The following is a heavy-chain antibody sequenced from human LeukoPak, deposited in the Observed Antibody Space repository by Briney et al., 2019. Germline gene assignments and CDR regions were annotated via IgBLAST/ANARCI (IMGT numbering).Heavy chain of an antibody. V-gene: IGHV3-23*01. D-gene: IGHD4-17*01. CDR3: VNLDHGDYIYHSYYFDY. CDR1: GFTFRSYA. Sequence: GRSLRLSCAASGFTFRSYAMSWVRQAPGKGLEWVSGMSGSGGSTYYADSVKGRFTISSDKSKNTLYLQMHSLRAEDTAVYYCVNLDHGDYIYHSYYFDYWGQGPLVTVSS. J-gene: IGHJ4*02. CDR2: MSGSGGST.